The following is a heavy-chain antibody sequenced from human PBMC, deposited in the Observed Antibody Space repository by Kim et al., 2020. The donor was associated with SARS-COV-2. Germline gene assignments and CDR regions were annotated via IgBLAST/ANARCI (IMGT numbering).Heavy chain of an antibody. CDR2: IYSGGTT. V-gene: IGHV3-53*01. Sequence: GGSLRLSCAASGFTVSSNYMSWVRQAPGKGLEWVSVIYSGGTTYYSDSVKGRFTISRDNYKNTLYHQMNSMRAEDASVYYCARGGGRDAFDIWGQGTMV. J-gene: IGHJ3*02. CDR3: ARGGGRDAFDI. CDR1: GFTVSSNY. D-gene: IGHD3-16*01.